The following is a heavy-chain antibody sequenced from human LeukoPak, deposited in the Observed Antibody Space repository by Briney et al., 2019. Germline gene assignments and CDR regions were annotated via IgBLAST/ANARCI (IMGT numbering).Heavy chain of an antibody. CDR2: ISGVGDTT. CDR1: GFTFSTYA. CDR3: ARVHYSVYYFDY. D-gene: IGHD2-15*01. J-gene: IGHJ4*02. Sequence: GGSLRLSCAASGFTFSTYAMSWVRQAPGKGLEWVSLISGVGDTTYYADSVKGRFTISRDNSRNTLCLQMNSLRAEDTALYYCARVHYSVYYFDYWGQGTLVTVSS. V-gene: IGHV3-23*01.